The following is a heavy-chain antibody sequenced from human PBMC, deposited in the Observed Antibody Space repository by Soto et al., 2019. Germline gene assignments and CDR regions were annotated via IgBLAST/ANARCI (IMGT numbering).Heavy chain of an antibody. CDR3: AKVWGVGTSNPFDS. Sequence: QVQLVESGGGVVQPGRSLRLSCAASGFTFDISGMHWVRQAPGKGLEWVALIWYDGNNKYYADSVKGRFSISRDNSNNTRYIQMTSRRAEDTAVYSGAKVWGVGTSNPFDSWGKGPLVTVSS. V-gene: IGHV3-33*06. J-gene: IGHJ4*02. CDR1: GFTFDISG. D-gene: IGHD3-16*01. CDR2: IWYDGNNK.